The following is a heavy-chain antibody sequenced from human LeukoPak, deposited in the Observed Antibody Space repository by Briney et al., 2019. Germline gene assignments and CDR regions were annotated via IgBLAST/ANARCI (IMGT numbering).Heavy chain of an antibody. Sequence: ASVKVSCKASGGTFSSYAISWVRQAPGQGLEWMGGIIPIFGTANYAQKFQGRVTITADESTSTAYMELSSLRSEDTAVYYCARSDSNYIYFDYWGQGTLVTVSS. CDR1: GGTFSSYA. CDR3: ARSDSNYIYFDY. J-gene: IGHJ4*02. D-gene: IGHD4-11*01. CDR2: IIPIFGTA. V-gene: IGHV1-69*13.